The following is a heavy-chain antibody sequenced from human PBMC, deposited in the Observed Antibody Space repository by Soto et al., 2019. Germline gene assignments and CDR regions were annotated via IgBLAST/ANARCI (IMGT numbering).Heavy chain of an antibody. V-gene: IGHV3-48*01. CDR1: GFTFSSYS. CDR3: ARDRVIVVVAATLDAFDI. CDR2: ISSSSSTI. J-gene: IGHJ3*02. D-gene: IGHD2-15*01. Sequence: PGGSLRLSCAASGFTFSSYSMNWVRQAPGKGLEWVSYISSSSSTIYYADSVKGRFTISRDNAKNSLYLQMNSLGAEDTAVYYCARDRVIVVVAATLDAFDIWGQGTMVTVSS.